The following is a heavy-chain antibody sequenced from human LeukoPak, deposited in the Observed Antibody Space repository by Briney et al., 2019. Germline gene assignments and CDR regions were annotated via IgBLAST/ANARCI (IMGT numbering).Heavy chain of an antibody. CDR1: GGSFSGYY. CDR2: INHSGST. V-gene: IGHV4-34*01. D-gene: IGHD3-10*01. Sequence: SETLSLTCAVYGGSFSGYYWSWIRQPPGKGLEWIGEINHSGSTNYNPSLKSRVTISVDTSKNQFSLKLSSVTAADTAVYYCASYSRYGSGSYYTRAYDYWGQGTLVTVSS. J-gene: IGHJ4*02. CDR3: ASYSRYGSGSYYTRAYDY.